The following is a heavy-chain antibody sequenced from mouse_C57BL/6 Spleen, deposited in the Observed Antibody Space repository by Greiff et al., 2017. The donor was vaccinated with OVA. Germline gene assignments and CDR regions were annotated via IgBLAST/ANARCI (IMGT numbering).Heavy chain of an antibody. CDR3: TAGEGSDY. V-gene: IGHV14-4*01. CDR2: IDPENGDT. Sequence: EVQLQQSGAELVRPGASVKLSCTASGFNIKDDYMHWVKQRPEQGLEWIGWIDPENGDTAYASKFQGKATITADTSSNTAYLQLSSRTSEDTAVYYCTAGEGSDYWGQGTTLTVSS. J-gene: IGHJ2*01. CDR1: GFNIKDDY.